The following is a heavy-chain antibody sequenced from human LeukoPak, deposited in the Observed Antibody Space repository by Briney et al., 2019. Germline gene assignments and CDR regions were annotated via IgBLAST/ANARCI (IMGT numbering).Heavy chain of an antibody. V-gene: IGHV3-11*04. D-gene: IGHD6-19*01. CDR2: TSPRGSTM. CDR3: AKRYSSGWNFDY. J-gene: IGHJ4*02. Sequence: GGSLRLSCAASGFSFGDYHMNWVRQAPGRGLEWISYTSPRGSTMNHADSVKGRITISRDNDKNLLYLQINSLRAEDTAVYYCAKRYSSGWNFDYWGQGTLVTVSS. CDR1: GFSFGDYH.